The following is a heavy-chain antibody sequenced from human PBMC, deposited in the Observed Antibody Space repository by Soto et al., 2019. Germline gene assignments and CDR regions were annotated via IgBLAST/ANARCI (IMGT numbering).Heavy chain of an antibody. CDR3: ARGLTRLDY. J-gene: IGHJ4*02. Sequence: QVQLVQSGPEVKQPGASVRISCQASGYSFTHFEMHWVRQAPGQRLEWMGWINTGNGDTKYSQKFQGRVTFIRDTSASTAYLYLDGLTSDDTSFYFCARGLTRLDYWGQGTLVTVSS. CDR2: INTGNGDT. CDR1: GYSFTHFE. V-gene: IGHV1-3*04. D-gene: IGHD7-27*01.